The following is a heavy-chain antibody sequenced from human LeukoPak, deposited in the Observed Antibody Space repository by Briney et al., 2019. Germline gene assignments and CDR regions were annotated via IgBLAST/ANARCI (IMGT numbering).Heavy chain of an antibody. CDR1: GGSISGYY. Sequence: SSETQSLTCAVYGGSISGYYWSWTRQPPGKGLEWIGEINHSGSTNYDPSLKSRVTISVDTSKNQFSLKLSSVTAADTAVYYCARGRYDSSGYGWFDPWGQGTLVTVSS. CDR2: INHSGST. V-gene: IGHV4-34*01. CDR3: ARGRYDSSGYGWFDP. J-gene: IGHJ5*02. D-gene: IGHD3-22*01.